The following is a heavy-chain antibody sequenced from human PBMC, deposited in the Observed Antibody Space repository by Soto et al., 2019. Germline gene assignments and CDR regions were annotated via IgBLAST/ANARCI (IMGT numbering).Heavy chain of an antibody. CDR3: AREVIPLTTDGYFDL. J-gene: IGHJ2*01. CDR1: GGSISGGVGGLYY. D-gene: IGHD4-17*01. V-gene: IGHV4-30-4*01. CDR2: IYDSGST. Sequence: QLQLRESGPGLVKPSETLSLTCTVSGGSISGGVGGLYYWSWIRQPPGKGLEWIGYIYDSGSTYSNPSLNIRVTISVDTSKNHFSLRLSAVTAADTAVYYCAREVIPLTTDGYFDLWGRGTLVTVSS.